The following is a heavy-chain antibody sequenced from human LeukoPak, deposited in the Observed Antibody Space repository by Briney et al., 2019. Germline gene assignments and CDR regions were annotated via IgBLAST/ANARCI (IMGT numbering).Heavy chain of an antibody. CDR3: ALTAHYYYYGMDV. J-gene: IGHJ6*02. Sequence: GGSLRLSCAASGFTFSSYEMNWVRQARGKGLVWVSYISSSGGSIYYADSVKGRFTISRDNAKNSLYLQENSLRAEDTAVYYCALTAHYYYYGMDVWGQGTTVTVSS. CDR2: ISSSGGSI. V-gene: IGHV3-48*03. D-gene: IGHD5-18*01. CDR1: GFTFSSYE.